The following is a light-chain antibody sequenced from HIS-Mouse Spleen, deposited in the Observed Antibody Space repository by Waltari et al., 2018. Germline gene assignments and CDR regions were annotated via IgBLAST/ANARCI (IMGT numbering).Light chain of an antibody. CDR3: SSYTSSSFNVV. J-gene: IGLJ2*01. CDR1: SSDVGGYNY. Sequence: QSALTQPASVSGSPGQSITISCTGTSSDVGGYNYVSRYQQHPAKAPKLMIYDVSNRPSGVSNRFSGSKSGNTASLTISGLQAEDEADYYCSSYTSSSFNVVFGGGTKLTVL. V-gene: IGLV2-14*03. CDR2: DVS.